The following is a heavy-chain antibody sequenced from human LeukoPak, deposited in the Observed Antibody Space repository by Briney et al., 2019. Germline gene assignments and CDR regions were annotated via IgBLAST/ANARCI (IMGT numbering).Heavy chain of an antibody. Sequence: PSETLSLTCAVSGYSISSGYYRGWIRQPPGKGLEWIGSIYHSGSTYYNPSLKSRVTISVDTSKNQFSLKLSSVTAADTAVYYCARSGCSFVDYWGQGTLVTVSS. J-gene: IGHJ4*02. CDR2: IYHSGST. CDR1: GYSISSGYY. D-gene: IGHD5-18*01. V-gene: IGHV4-38-2*01. CDR3: ARSGCSFVDY.